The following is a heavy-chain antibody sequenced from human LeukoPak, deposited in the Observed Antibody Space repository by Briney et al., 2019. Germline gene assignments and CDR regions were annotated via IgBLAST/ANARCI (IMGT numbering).Heavy chain of an antibody. V-gene: IGHV1-8*01. J-gene: IGHJ1*01. CDR3: ARDVSGTSWFEYFQH. CDR2: MSPNSGKT. Sequence: GASVKVSCKTSGYSFTNYDINWVRQATGQGLEWMGWMSPNSGKTGYAQKFQGRVTMTKNTSMSTAYMELSSLTSEDTAVYYCARDVSGTSWFEYFQHWGQGTLVTVSS. D-gene: IGHD2-2*01. CDR1: GYSFTNYD.